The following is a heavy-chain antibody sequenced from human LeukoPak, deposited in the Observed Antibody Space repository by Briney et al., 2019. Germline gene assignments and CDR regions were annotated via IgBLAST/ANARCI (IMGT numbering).Heavy chain of an antibody. D-gene: IGHD1-20*01. V-gene: IGHV3-74*01. Sequence: GGSLRLSCKVPGFTFNSYWMHWVRQAPGKGLVWVARMNNDGRVISYADSVKGRFTISRDNAKNTLYLQMNSLRAEDTAVYYCARAPRITGTTYYFDYWGQGTLVTVSS. CDR1: GFTFNSYW. J-gene: IGHJ4*02. CDR2: MNNDGRVI. CDR3: ARAPRITGTTYYFDY.